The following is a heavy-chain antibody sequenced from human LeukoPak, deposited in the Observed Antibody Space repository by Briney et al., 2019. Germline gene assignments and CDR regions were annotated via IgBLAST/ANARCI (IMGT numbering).Heavy chain of an antibody. J-gene: IGHJ3*02. V-gene: IGHV1-18*01. CDR1: GYTFTSYG. D-gene: IGHD3-3*01. Sequence: ASVKVSCKASGYTFTSYGISWVRQAPGQGLEWMGWISAYNGNTNYAQKLQGRVTMTTDTSTSTAYMELRSLRSDDTAVYYCARAPSSNYDFWSGYQDAFDIWGQGTMVTVSS. CDR2: ISAYNGNT. CDR3: ARAPSSNYDFWSGYQDAFDI.